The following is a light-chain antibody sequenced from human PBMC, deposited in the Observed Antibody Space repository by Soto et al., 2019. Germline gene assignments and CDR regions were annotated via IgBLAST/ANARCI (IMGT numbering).Light chain of an antibody. CDR3: SSYTSNSTLPVV. V-gene: IGLV2-14*01. J-gene: IGLJ2*01. Sequence: QSVLTQPASVSGSPGQSITISCTGTSSDVGGYNYVSWYQQHPGKAPKLMIYDVSNRPSGVSNRFSGSKSGNTASLTISGLQAEDEADYYCSSYTSNSTLPVVFGGGTKLTVL. CDR1: SSDVGGYNY. CDR2: DVS.